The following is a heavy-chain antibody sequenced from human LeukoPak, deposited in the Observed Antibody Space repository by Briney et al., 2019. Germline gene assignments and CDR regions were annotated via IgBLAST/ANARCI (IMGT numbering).Heavy chain of an antibody. CDR1: GFTFSSYW. J-gene: IGHJ4*02. CDR3: VCIPVGF. D-gene: IGHD2-8*02. V-gene: IGHV3-74*01. Sequence: PGGSLRLSCAASGFTFSSYWMHWVRQAPGKGLVWVSRISSDGTTTNYADSVKGRFTISRDNAKNTLYLQMNSLGAEDTAIYFCVCIPVGFWGQGHLVTVSS. CDR2: ISSDGTTT.